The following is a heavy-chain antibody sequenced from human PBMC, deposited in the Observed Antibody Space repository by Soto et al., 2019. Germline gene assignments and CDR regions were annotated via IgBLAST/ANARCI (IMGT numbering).Heavy chain of an antibody. D-gene: IGHD6-19*01. J-gene: IGHJ6*02. CDR3: AHRTAVAEYYDDCGMDF. Sequence: GPTRVNPPQTRTLTCTSSGFSPSTSVGGVGWIRQPPCKALEWLALLYWDDDKRYSPSLKSTLTIPKETSKNQVVLTRTNMDPVDTATYYWAHRTAVAEYYDDCGMDFWAEG. V-gene: IGHV2-5*02. CDR1: GFSPSTSVGG. CDR2: LYWDDDK.